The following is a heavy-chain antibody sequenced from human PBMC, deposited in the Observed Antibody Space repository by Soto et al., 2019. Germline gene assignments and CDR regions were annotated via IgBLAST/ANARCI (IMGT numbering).Heavy chain of an antibody. CDR2: IYYSGST. D-gene: IGHD2-15*01. Sequence: SETLSLTCTVSGGSISSSSYYWGWIRQPPGKGLEWIGSIYYSGSTYYNPSLKSRVTISVDTSKNQFSLKLSSVTAADTAVYYCASPAWGCSGGSCYSLAWEEDPYYFDYWGQGTLVTVSS. V-gene: IGHV4-39*01. J-gene: IGHJ4*02. CDR3: ASPAWGCSGGSCYSLAWEEDPYYFDY. CDR1: GGSISSSSYY.